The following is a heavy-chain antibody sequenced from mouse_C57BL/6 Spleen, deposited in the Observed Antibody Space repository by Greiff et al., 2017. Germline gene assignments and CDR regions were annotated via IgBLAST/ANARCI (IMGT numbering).Heavy chain of an antibody. Sequence: QVQLQQPGAELVMPGASVKLSCKASGYTFTSSWMHWVKQRPGQGLEWIGEIDPSDSYTKYNQKFKGKSTLTVDKSSSTAYMQLSSLASEDSAVYYCARGGGPWYFDVWGTGTTVTVSS. V-gene: IGHV1-69*01. CDR1: GYTFTSSW. D-gene: IGHD1-1*02. CDR3: ARGGGPWYFDV. CDR2: IDPSDSYT. J-gene: IGHJ1*03.